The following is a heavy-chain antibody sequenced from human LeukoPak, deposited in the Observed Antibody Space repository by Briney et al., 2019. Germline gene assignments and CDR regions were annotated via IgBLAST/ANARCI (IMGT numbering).Heavy chain of an antibody. V-gene: IGHV3-23*01. CDR2: ISGSGHST. CDR3: ARGSYYYDSNGYRGAFDL. D-gene: IGHD3-22*01. CDR1: GFIFTSYA. Sequence: QSGGSLRLSCAASGFIFTSYAMTWVRQAPGKGLEWVSIISGSGHSTYYADSVKGRFTISRGNSENTLYLQMNSLRGEDTAVYYCARGSYYYDSNGYRGAFDLWGQGTVVTVSS. J-gene: IGHJ3*01.